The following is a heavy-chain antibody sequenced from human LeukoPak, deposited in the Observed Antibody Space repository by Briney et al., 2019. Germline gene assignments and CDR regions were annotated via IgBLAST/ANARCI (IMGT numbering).Heavy chain of an antibody. CDR3: AKDTSMLPPLRASTNTGPHI. CDR1: GFTFDDYA. D-gene: IGHD2-15*01. V-gene: IGHV3-43*02. CDR2: ISGDGGST. J-gene: IGHJ3*02. Sequence: GGSLRLSCAASGFTFDDYAMHWVRQAPGKGLEWVSLISGDGGSTYHADSVKGRFTISRDNSKNSLYPQMNSLRTEDTALYYCAKDTSMLPPLRASTNTGPHIWGQGTMVTVSS.